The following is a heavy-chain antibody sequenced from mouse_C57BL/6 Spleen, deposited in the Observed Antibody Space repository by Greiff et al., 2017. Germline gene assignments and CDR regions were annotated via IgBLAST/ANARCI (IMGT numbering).Heavy chain of an antibody. D-gene: IGHD4-1*01. Sequence: VQLQQPGAELVRPGASVTLSCKASGYTFTDYEMHWVKQTPVHGLEWIGAIDPETGGTAYNQKFKGKAILTADKSSSTAYMELRSLTSEDSAVYYCTRGEELGPHFDYWGQGTTLTVSS. V-gene: IGHV1-15*01. CDR2: IDPETGGT. CDR1: GYTFTDYE. CDR3: TRGEELGPHFDY. J-gene: IGHJ2*01.